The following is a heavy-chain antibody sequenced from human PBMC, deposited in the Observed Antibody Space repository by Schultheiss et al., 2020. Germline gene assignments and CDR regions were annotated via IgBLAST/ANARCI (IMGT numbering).Heavy chain of an antibody. D-gene: IGHD3-22*01. Sequence: GGSLRLSCAASGFTFSSYAMHWVRQAPGKGLEWVAVISYDGTNKYFADSVKGRFTISRDNSKNTLFLQMNSLRAEDTAVYYCAREEARGYYYNFDYWGQGTLVTVSS. V-gene: IGHV3-30*14. J-gene: IGHJ4*02. CDR3: AREEARGYYYNFDY. CDR1: GFTFSSYA. CDR2: ISYDGTNK.